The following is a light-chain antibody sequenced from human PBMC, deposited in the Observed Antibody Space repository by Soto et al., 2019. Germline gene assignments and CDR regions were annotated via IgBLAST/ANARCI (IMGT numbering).Light chain of an antibody. V-gene: IGKV3-20*01. CDR1: QSVSSNY. Sequence: EIVLTQSPGTLSLSPGERATLSCRASQSVSSNYLAWYQQKPGQAPRLLIYGASSRATGIPDRFSGSGSGTDFTLTISRLEPEDFGVYYCQQYGRSPWTFGQGTKVDIK. CDR2: GAS. CDR3: QQYGRSPWT. J-gene: IGKJ1*01.